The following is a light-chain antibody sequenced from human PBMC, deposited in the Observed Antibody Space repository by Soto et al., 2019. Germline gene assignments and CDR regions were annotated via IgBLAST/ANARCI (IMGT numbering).Light chain of an antibody. CDR2: LNSDGSH. CDR3: QTWGTGVV. Sequence: QLVLTQSPSASASLGASVKLTCTLSSGHSSYAIAWNQQQPEKGPRYLMKLNSDGSHSKGDGIPDRFSGSSSGAERYLTISSLQSEDEADYYWQTWGTGVVFGGGTKLTV. CDR1: SGHSSYA. V-gene: IGLV4-69*01. J-gene: IGLJ2*01.